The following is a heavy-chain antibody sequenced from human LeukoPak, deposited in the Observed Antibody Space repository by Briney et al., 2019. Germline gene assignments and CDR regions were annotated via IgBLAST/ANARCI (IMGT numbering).Heavy chain of an antibody. D-gene: IGHD6-13*01. CDR2: IWHDGSNK. Sequence: GGSLRLSCAASGFTFSSYGMHWVRQAPGKGLEWVAVIWHDGSNKYYVDSVKGRFTISRDNSKDTLYLQMNSLRAEDTAVYYCARSLPYGTTWYGRSDFWGQGTLVTVSS. CDR1: GFTFSSYG. J-gene: IGHJ4*02. CDR3: ARSLPYGTTWYGRSDF. V-gene: IGHV3-33*01.